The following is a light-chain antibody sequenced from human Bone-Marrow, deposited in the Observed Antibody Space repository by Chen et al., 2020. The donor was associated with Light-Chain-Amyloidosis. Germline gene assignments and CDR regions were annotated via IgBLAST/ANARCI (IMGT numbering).Light chain of an antibody. CDR3: QQYHSSPWT. CDR1: QPVRGNS. Sequence: EIVLTQSPATLSLSPGDRATLSCGASQPVRGNSLAWYQQKPGLAPRLIIYDASTRAAGIPDRFSGSGSGTDFTLTISRLEPEDFAVYFCQQYHSSPWTFGLGTKVDIK. CDR2: DAS. J-gene: IGKJ1*01. V-gene: IGKV3D-20*01.